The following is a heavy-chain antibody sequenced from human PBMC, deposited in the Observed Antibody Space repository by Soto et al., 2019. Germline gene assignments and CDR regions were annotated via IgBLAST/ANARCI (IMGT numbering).Heavy chain of an antibody. CDR1: GFSFSTYG. CDR2: VSGGSGVT. J-gene: IGHJ4*02. CDR3: AKWNGYGDY. D-gene: IGHD1-1*01. Sequence: EVQLLESGGGLVQPGGSLRLSCAVSGFSFSTYGVTWIRQAPGKGLEWVSGVSGGSGVTHYADSVKGRFTITGDNSKNTVYLHMNSLRVEDTAVYYCAKWNGYGDYWGQGTLVTVSS. V-gene: IGHV3-23*01.